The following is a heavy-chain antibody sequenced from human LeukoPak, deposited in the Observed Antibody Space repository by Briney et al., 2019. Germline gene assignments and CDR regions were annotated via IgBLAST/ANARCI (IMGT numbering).Heavy chain of an antibody. CDR2: ISSSSSTI. V-gene: IGHV3-48*01. CDR3: AKDRGYYGSDRSLDY. D-gene: IGHD3-10*01. CDR1: GFTFSSYS. J-gene: IGHJ4*02. Sequence: GGSLRLSCAASGFTFSSYSMNWVRQAPGKGLEWVSYISSSSSTIYYADSVKGRFTISRDNAKNSLYLQMNSLRPEDTAVYYCAKDRGYYGSDRSLDYWGQGTLVTVSS.